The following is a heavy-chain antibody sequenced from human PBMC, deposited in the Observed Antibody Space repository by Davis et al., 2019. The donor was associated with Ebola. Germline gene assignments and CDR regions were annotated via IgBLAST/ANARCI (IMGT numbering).Heavy chain of an antibody. CDR3: ARGGARGVINYYYYMDV. D-gene: IGHD3-10*01. V-gene: IGHV4-59*01. Sequence: PSEILSLTCTVSGGSISSYYWSWIRQPPGKGLEWIGYIYYSGSTNYNPSLKSRVTISVDTSKNQFSLKLSSVTAADTAVYYCARGGARGVINYYYYMDVWGKGTTVTVSS. J-gene: IGHJ6*03. CDR2: IYYSGST. CDR1: GGSISSYY.